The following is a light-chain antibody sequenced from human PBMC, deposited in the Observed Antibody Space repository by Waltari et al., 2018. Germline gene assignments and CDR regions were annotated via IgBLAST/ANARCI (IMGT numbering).Light chain of an antibody. CDR3: QALGTGAWV. CDR1: ILGNKY. V-gene: IGLV3-1*01. Sequence: SYELTQPPSVSVSPGQTVSITCSGDILGNKYASWYQQKPGQSPLLVIYQETKRPSEIPERFSGSKSANAATLTITGTQAVDEADYYCQALGTGAWVFGGGTKLTVL. CDR2: QET. J-gene: IGLJ3*02.